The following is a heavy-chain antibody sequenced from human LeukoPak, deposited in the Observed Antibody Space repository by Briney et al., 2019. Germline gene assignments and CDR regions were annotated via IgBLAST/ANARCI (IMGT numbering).Heavy chain of an antibody. Sequence: PGGSLRLSCAASGFTFGSYWMSWVRQAPGQGLEWVANIKQDGSDKYYVDSVKGRFTISRDNAKNSLYLQMNSLRAEDTAVYYCAREGSSGWCWDYWGQGTLVTVSS. D-gene: IGHD6-19*01. CDR3: AREGSSGWCWDY. V-gene: IGHV3-7*01. J-gene: IGHJ4*02. CDR1: GFTFGSYW. CDR2: IKQDGSDK.